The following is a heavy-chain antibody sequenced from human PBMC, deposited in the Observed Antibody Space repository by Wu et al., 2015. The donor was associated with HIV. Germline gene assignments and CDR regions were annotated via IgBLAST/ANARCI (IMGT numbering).Heavy chain of an antibody. CDR2: IIPMSGTA. CDR3: ARMIKYYYDHERNYYYCAVDV. J-gene: IGHJ6*02. V-gene: IGHV1-69*05. Sequence: QVQLVQSGAEVKKPGSSVKVSCKASGGIFRSYAISWVRQAPGQGLEWMGGIIPMSGTADYAQKFQGRVTMTRNTSISTAYLELSSLRSEDTAVYYCARMIKYYYDHERNYYYCAVDVWGQGTTVTVSS. D-gene: IGHD3-22*01. CDR1: GGIFRSYA.